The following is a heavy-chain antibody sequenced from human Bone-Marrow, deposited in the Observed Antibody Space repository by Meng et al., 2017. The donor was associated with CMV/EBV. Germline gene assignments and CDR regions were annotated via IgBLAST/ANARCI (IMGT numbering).Heavy chain of an antibody. Sequence: SETLSLTCAVYGGSFSGYYWSWIRQPPGKGLEWIGEINHSGSTNYNPSLKSRVTISVDTSKNQFSLKLSSVTAADTAVYYCAGIVVVEGAFDIWGQGKMVNVAS. CDR2: INHSGST. J-gene: IGHJ3*02. CDR3: AGIVVVEGAFDI. D-gene: IGHD3-22*01. V-gene: IGHV4-34*01. CDR1: GGSFSGYY.